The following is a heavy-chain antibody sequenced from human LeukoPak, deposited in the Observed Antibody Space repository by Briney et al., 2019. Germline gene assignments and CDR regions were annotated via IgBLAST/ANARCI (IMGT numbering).Heavy chain of an antibody. Sequence: GGSLRLSCAASGFTFSSYEMNWVRQAPGKGLEWVAFTRYDGSNKYYADSVKGRFTISRDNSKNTLYLQMNSLRAEDTAVYYCAKDPDCTSGICYTFFDYWGQGTLVTVSS. V-gene: IGHV3-30*02. J-gene: IGHJ4*02. D-gene: IGHD2-8*01. CDR1: GFTFSSYE. CDR2: TRYDGSNK. CDR3: AKDPDCTSGICYTFFDY.